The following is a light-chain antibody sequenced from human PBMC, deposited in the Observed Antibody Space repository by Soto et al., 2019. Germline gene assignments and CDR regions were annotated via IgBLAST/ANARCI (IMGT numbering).Light chain of an antibody. V-gene: IGKV3-15*01. CDR2: GAS. Sequence: EIVMTQSPATLSVSPGERATLSCRASQSVSSNLAWYQQKPGQAPRLLIYGASTRATGIPARFSGSGSGTEFTLTISSLQSEDFAAYYCQQYNNRPRTFGQGTKVDSK. CDR1: QSVSSN. CDR3: QQYNNRPRT. J-gene: IGKJ1*01.